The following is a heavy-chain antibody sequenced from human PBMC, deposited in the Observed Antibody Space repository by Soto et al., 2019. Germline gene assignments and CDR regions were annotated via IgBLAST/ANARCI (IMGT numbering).Heavy chain of an antibody. CDR2: IYPGDSDT. CDR3: ARRMYSSGWPDAFDI. V-gene: IGHV5-51*01. D-gene: IGHD6-19*01. Sequence: SLKISCKGSGYSFTSYWIGWVRQMPGKGLEWMGIIYPGDSDTRYSPSFQGQVTISADKSISTAYLQWSNLKASDTAMYYCARRMYSSGWPDAFDILGQGTMVTVSS. CDR1: GYSFTSYW. J-gene: IGHJ3*02.